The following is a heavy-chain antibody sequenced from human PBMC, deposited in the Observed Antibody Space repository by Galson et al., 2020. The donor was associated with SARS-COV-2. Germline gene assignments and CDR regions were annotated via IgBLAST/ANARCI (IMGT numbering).Heavy chain of an antibody. CDR3: ARPSSSSYCAIWYLDL. CDR2: IHHSGTT. D-gene: IGHD3-22*01. Sequence: SETLSLTCAVSGYSINSDFYWAWIRQPPGKGLEWIGSIHHSGTTYQNPSLKSRVAISLDTSKNQFSLNLSSVTAADTALYYCARPSSSSYCAIWYLDLWGRGTLVAVSS. CDR1: GYSINSDFY. J-gene: IGHJ2*01. V-gene: IGHV4-38-2*01.